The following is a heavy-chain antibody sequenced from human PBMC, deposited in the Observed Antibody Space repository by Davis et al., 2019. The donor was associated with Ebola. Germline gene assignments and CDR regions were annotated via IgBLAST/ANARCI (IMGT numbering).Heavy chain of an antibody. Sequence: SETLSLTCAVYGGSFSGYHWTWIRQPPGKGLEWIGEINHSGGTNYNPSLKSRVTISVHTSKNQFSLRLRSVTAADTAVYHCARRAGHYCDSGIDYWGQGTLVTVSS. D-gene: IGHD3-22*01. J-gene: IGHJ4*02. CDR1: GGSFSGYH. V-gene: IGHV4-34*01. CDR2: INHSGGT. CDR3: ARRAGHYCDSGIDY.